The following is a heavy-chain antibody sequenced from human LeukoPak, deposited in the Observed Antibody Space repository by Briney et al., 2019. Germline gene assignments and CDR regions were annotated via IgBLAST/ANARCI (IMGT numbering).Heavy chain of an antibody. CDR2: VVGSSSNM. D-gene: IGHD1-1*01. J-gene: IGHJ4*02. Sequence: GGSLRLSCTASGFSFSTYSMNWVRQAPGKGLEWVSYVVGSSSNMYYADSVKGRFTISRDNAKNSLYLQMGSLRAEDTAVYYCATDTPETAAFDYWGQGTLVTVSS. V-gene: IGHV3-48*04. CDR3: ATDTPETAAFDY. CDR1: GFSFSTYS.